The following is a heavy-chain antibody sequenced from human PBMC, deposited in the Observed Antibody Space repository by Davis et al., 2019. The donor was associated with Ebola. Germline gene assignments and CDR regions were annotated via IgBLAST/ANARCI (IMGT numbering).Heavy chain of an antibody. Sequence: AASVKVSCKASGYTFTSYGISWVRQAPGQGLEWMGWISAYNGNTNYAQKFQGRVTITADESTSTAYMELSSLRSEDTAVYYCATYYGSGSYYIDYWGQGTLVTVSS. D-gene: IGHD3-10*01. V-gene: IGHV1-18*01. CDR2: ISAYNGNT. J-gene: IGHJ4*02. CDR3: ATYYGSGSYYIDY. CDR1: GYTFTSYG.